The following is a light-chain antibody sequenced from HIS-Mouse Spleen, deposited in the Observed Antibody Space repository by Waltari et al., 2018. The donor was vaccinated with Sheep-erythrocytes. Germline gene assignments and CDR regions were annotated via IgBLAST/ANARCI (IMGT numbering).Light chain of an antibody. J-gene: IGLJ3*02. Sequence: SYELTQPPSVSVPPGQTARITCSGDALPKKYAYWYQQKSGQAPVLVIYEDSKRPSGIPERFSGSSSGTMATLTISGAQVEDEADYYCYSTDSSGNHSWVFGGGTKLTVL. CDR1: ALPKKY. CDR3: YSTDSSGNHSWV. CDR2: EDS. V-gene: IGLV3-10*01.